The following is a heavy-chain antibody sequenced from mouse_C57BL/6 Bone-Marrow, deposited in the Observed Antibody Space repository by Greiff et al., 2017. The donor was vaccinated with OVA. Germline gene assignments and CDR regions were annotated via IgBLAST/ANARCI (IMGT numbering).Heavy chain of an antibody. CDR2: ISNGGGST. CDR1: GFTFSDYY. Sequence: EVHLVESGGGLVQPGGSLKLSCAASGFTFSDYYMYWVRQTPEKRLEWVAYISNGGGSTYYPDTVKGRFTISRDNAKNTLYLQMSRLKSEDTAMYYCARLYDDRGAMDYWGQGTSVTVSS. CDR3: ARLYDDRGAMDY. V-gene: IGHV5-12*01. D-gene: IGHD2-3*01. J-gene: IGHJ4*01.